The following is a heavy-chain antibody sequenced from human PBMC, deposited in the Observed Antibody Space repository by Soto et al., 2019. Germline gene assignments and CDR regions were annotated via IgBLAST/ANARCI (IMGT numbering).Heavy chain of an antibody. CDR2: IWSDGIKK. D-gene: IGHD3-22*01. J-gene: IGHJ4*02. Sequence: GGSLRLSCAASGFNFSTYAIHWVRQAPGKGLDWVAIIWSDGIKKYYADSVKGRFTISRDNAKNSLYLQMNSLRAEDTAVYYCARSHLYYDSSGYPDYWGQGTLVTVSS. CDR1: GFNFSTYA. CDR3: ARSHLYYDSSGYPDY. V-gene: IGHV3-33*01.